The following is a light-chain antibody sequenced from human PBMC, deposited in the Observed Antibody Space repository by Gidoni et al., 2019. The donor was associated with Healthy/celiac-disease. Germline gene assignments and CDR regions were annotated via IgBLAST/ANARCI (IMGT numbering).Light chain of an antibody. CDR3: QQFNNYPQSYT. Sequence: ALPFTPSPSSLSASVGDRVTITCRASQGISSALAWYQQKPGKAPKLLIYDASSLESGVPSRFSGSGSGTDFTLTISSLQPEDFATYYCQQFNNYPQSYTFGQGTKLEIK. CDR2: DAS. CDR1: QGISSA. J-gene: IGKJ2*01. V-gene: IGKV1D-13*01.